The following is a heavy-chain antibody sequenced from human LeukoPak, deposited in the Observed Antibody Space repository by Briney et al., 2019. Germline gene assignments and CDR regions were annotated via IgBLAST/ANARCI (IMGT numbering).Heavy chain of an antibody. CDR3: AKDERYSYGLGGY. CDR2: IRYDGSNK. D-gene: IGHD5-18*01. V-gene: IGHV3-30*02. J-gene: IGHJ4*02. CDR1: GFTFSSYG. Sequence: GGSLRLSCAASGFTFSSYGMHWVRQAPGKGLEWVAFIRYDGSNKYYADSVTGRFTISRDNSKNTLYLQMNSLRAEDTAVYYCAKDERYSYGLGGYWGQGTLVTVSS.